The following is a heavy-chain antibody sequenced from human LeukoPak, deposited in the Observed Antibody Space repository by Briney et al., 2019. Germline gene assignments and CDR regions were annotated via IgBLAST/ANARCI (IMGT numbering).Heavy chain of an antibody. J-gene: IGHJ4*02. CDR1: W. V-gene: IGHV4-4*02. CDR2: IYHSGST. Sequence: WMTWVRQPPGKGLEWIGEIYHSGSTNYNPSLKSRVTISVDKSKNQFSLKLSSVTAADTAVYYCARYYYDEGYFDYWGQGTLVTVSS. CDR3: ARYYYDEGYFDY. D-gene: IGHD3-22*01.